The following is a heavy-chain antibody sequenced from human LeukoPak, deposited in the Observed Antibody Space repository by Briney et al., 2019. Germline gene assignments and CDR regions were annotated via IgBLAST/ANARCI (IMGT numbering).Heavy chain of an antibody. D-gene: IGHD5-12*01. Sequence: PGGSLRLSCAASGFTFSSYGMHWVRQAPGKGLEWVAFIRYDGSNKYYADSVKGRFTISRDNSKNTLYLQMNSLRAEDTAVYYCAKDWGYSGYDENDAFDIWGQETMVTVSS. CDR2: IRYDGSNK. CDR3: AKDWGYSGYDENDAFDI. CDR1: GFTFSSYG. V-gene: IGHV3-30*02. J-gene: IGHJ3*02.